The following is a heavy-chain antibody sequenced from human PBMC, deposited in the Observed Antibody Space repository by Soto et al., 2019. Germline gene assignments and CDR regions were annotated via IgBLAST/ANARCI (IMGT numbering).Heavy chain of an antibody. V-gene: IGHV1-18*04. CDR1: GYAFTSYG. CDR3: ARGGYLGVYYYYGKDV. Sequence: ASVKVSCKASGYAFTSYGISWVRQAPGQGLEWMGWISAYNGNTNYAQKLQGRVTMTTDTSTSTAYMELRSLRSDDTAVYYCARGGYLGVYYYYGKDVWGRGTTVTVSS. D-gene: IGHD7-27*01. J-gene: IGHJ6*02. CDR2: ISAYNGNT.